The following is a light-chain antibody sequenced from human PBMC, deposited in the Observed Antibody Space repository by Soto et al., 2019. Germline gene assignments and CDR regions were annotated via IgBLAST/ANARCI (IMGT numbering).Light chain of an antibody. CDR3: CSFAGTNTFALYV. CDR1: SSNIGGNS. Sequence: QSVLTQPPSVSAAPGQKVTISCSGSSSNIGGNSVSWYQQLPGTAPKLLIYDDNKRPSGIPDRFSGSKSGTSATLGITGFQADDEADYHCCSFAGTNTFALYVFGTGTKVTVL. V-gene: IGLV1-51*01. J-gene: IGLJ1*01. CDR2: DDN.